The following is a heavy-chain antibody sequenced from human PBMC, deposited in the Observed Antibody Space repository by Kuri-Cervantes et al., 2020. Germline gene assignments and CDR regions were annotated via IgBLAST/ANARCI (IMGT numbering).Heavy chain of an antibody. CDR1: GFTFSSYA. Sequence: GGSLRLSCAASGFTFSSYAMTWVRQAPGKGLEWVANINEDGGEKYYVDSVKGRFTISRDNSKNTLYLQMNSLRAEDTAVYYCAKDRGQWLPYYYGMDVWGQGTTVTVSS. D-gene: IGHD6-19*01. CDR2: INEDGGEK. V-gene: IGHV3-7*01. J-gene: IGHJ6*02. CDR3: AKDRGQWLPYYYGMDV.